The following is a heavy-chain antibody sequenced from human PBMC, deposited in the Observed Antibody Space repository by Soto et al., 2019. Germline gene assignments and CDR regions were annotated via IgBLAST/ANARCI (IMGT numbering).Heavy chain of an antibody. D-gene: IGHD3-10*01. J-gene: IGHJ6*03. V-gene: IGHV1-69*08. CDR2: IIPMLGTG. CDR3: ARAEGSYNMGTFPFYYMDV. CDR1: GGTFTSDT. Sequence: QVQLVQSGPEVKKSGSSVKVSCKLSGGTFTSDTISWLRRAPGQGLEWMGSIIPMLGTGNYAQKFQGRITIPEHQSTNTEYIELSSLTSEDTAIYSWARAEGSYNMGTFPFYYMDVWGNGTPVTVSS.